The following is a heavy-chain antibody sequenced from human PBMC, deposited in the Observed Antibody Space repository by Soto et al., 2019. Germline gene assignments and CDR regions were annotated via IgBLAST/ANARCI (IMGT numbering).Heavy chain of an antibody. Sequence: QVQLVQSGAEEKKPGASVKVSCKASGYTFTGYYMHWVRQAPRQGLEWIGWINPNSGGTNYAQNFQGWVTMTRDTSISTAYMELSRLRSDDTAVYYCARSYYDSSGFSNDAFDIWGQGTMVTVSS. J-gene: IGHJ3*02. CDR2: INPNSGGT. D-gene: IGHD3-22*01. V-gene: IGHV1-2*04. CDR1: GYTFTGYY. CDR3: ARSYYDSSGFSNDAFDI.